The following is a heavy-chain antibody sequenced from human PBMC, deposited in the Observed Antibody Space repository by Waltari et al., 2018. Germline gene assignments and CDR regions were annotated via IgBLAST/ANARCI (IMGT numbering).Heavy chain of an antibody. CDR2: IYHSGST. CDR3: AIRSSRWLINGMDV. J-gene: IGHJ6*02. D-gene: IGHD5-12*01. CDR1: GYSISSGYY. Sequence: QVQLQESGPGLVKPSETLSLTCAVSGYSISSGYYWGWIRQPPGKGLEWIGSIYHSGSTYYNPSLKSRGTISVDTSKNQFSLKLSSVTAADTAVYYCAIRSSRWLINGMDVWGQGTTVTVSS. V-gene: IGHV4-38-2*01.